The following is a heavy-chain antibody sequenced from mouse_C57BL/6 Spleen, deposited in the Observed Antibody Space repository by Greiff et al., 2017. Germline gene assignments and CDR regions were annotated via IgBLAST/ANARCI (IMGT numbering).Heavy chain of an antibody. Sequence: QVKLMESGAELVRPGTSVKVSCKASGYAFTNYLIEWVKQRPGQGLEWIGVINPGSGGTNYNEKFKGKATLTADKSSSTAYMQLSSLTAEDSAVCFCARGGYYVGYWGQGTTLTVSS. J-gene: IGHJ2*01. CDR2: INPGSGGT. V-gene: IGHV1-54*01. CDR1: GYAFTNYL. CDR3: ARGGYYVGY. D-gene: IGHD1-1*02.